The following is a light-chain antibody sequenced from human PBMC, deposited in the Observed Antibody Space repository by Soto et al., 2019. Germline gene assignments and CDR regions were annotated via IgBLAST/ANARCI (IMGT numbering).Light chain of an antibody. V-gene: IGKV1-39*01. CDR3: QQSYSTPIT. CDR2: AAS. J-gene: IGKJ5*01. Sequence: TQSASSLSATEGDRVTITCRASQSISSYLNWYQQKPGKAPKLLIYAASSLQSGVPSRFSGSGSGTDFTLTISSLQPEDFATYYCQQSYSTPITFGQGTRLEIK. CDR1: QSISSY.